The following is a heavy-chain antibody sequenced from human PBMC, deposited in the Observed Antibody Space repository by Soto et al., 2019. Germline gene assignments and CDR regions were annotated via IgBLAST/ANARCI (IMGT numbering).Heavy chain of an antibody. CDR2: FESGGDT. Sequence: EVQVVESGGGLVQPGGSLRLSCAASGFHVGTNYLTWVRQAPGKGLEWVSGFESGGDTSYADSVKGRFTISRDNSKNSVFLQMNSLRVEDTATYYGAIEHLSRPNSFDPWGQGTLVTVSS. CDR1: GFHVGTNY. V-gene: IGHV3-66*01. J-gene: IGHJ5*02. CDR3: AIEHLSRPNSFDP.